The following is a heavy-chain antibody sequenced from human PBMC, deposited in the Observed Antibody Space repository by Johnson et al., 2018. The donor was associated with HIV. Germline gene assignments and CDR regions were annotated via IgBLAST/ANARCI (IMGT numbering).Heavy chain of an antibody. CDR1: GFTFSVYW. CDR3: ARDQVMVVSPGDTFNI. Sequence: VQLVESGGGLVQPGGSLRLSCAASGFTFSVYWMTWVRQAPGKGLEWVANIKQDGSEKYYVDSVKGRFTISRDNTKNSLFLQMNSLRAEDTAVYYCARDQVMVVSPGDTFNIWGQGTMVTVSS. V-gene: IGHV3-7*05. CDR2: IKQDGSEK. D-gene: IGHD2-15*01. J-gene: IGHJ3*02.